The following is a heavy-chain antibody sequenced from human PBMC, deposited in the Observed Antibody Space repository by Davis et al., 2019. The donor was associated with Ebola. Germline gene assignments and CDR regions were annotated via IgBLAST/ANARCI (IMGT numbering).Heavy chain of an antibody. CDR3: ARETGDGDGMDV. V-gene: IGHV1-46*01. Sequence: AASVKVSCKTSGYTFTMYYMHWVRQAPGQGLEWMGVINPSGGGTTYAQKFQGRVTMTRDTSTSTVYMELSSLRSEDTAVYYCARETGDGDGMDVWGKGTTVTVSS. CDR2: INPSGGGT. CDR1: GYTFTMYY. D-gene: IGHD7-27*01. J-gene: IGHJ6*04.